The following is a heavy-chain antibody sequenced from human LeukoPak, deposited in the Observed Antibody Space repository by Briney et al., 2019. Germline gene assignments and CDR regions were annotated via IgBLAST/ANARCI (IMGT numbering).Heavy chain of an antibody. CDR1: AYTFTSYD. Sequence: ASVKVSCKASAYTFTSYDINWVRHATGQGLEWMGWMNPNSGNTGYAQKFQDRVTITRNTSISTAYMELSSLRSEDTAVYYCARVSTAATFDYWGQGTLVTVSS. V-gene: IGHV1-8*03. CDR3: ARVSTAATFDY. D-gene: IGHD2-15*01. J-gene: IGHJ4*02. CDR2: MNPNSGNT.